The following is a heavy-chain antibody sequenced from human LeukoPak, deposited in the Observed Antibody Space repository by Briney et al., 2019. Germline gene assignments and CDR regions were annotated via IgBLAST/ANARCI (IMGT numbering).Heavy chain of an antibody. CDR1: GFTFSSYA. CDR3: AEETGSQRDSFFDY. Sequence: PGGSLRLSCVASGFTFSSYAMSWVRQAPGKGLEWVSSISGSGGTTFYADSVKGRFTISRDNSKNTLYLQMNSLRGDDTAVYYCAEETGSQRDSFFDYWGQGTLVTVSS. CDR2: ISGSGGTT. J-gene: IGHJ4*02. D-gene: IGHD5-24*01. V-gene: IGHV3-23*01.